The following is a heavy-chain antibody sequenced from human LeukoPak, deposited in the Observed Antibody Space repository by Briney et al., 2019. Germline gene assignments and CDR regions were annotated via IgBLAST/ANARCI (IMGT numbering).Heavy chain of an antibody. CDR3: ARGGSYLSAFDI. D-gene: IGHD1-26*01. CDR1: GGTFSSYD. V-gene: IGHV1-69*13. Sequence: ASVKVSCKASGGTFSSYDISWVRQAPGQGLEWMGGIIPIFGTANYAQKFQGRVTITADESTSTAYMELSSLRSEDTAVYYCARGGSYLSAFDIWGQGTMVTVSS. J-gene: IGHJ3*02. CDR2: IIPIFGTA.